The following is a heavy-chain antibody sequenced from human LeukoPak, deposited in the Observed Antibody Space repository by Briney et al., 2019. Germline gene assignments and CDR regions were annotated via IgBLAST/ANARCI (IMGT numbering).Heavy chain of an antibody. V-gene: IGHV1-18*01. CDR3: ARDLPYDTILGVVRGGFDY. J-gene: IGHJ4*02. CDR2: ISAYNGNT. Sequence: ASVKVSCKASSYTFRSYGISWVRQAPGQGLEWMGWISAYNGNTNYAQKLQGRVTMTTDTSTSTAYMELRSLRSDDTAVYYCARDLPYDTILGVVRGGFDYWGQGTLVTVSS. CDR1: SYTFRSYG. D-gene: IGHD3-3*01.